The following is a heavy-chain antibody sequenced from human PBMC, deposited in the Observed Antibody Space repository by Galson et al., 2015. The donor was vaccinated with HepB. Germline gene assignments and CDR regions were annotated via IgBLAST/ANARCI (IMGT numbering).Heavy chain of an antibody. CDR1: GFTFSSYG. CDR3: AKDGHPYSSSWYYFDY. J-gene: IGHJ4*02. D-gene: IGHD6-13*01. V-gene: IGHV3-30*18. CDR2: ISYDGGNK. Sequence: SLRLSCAASGFTFSSYGMHWVRRAPGKGLEWVAVISYDGGNKYYADSVKGRFTISRDNSKNTLYLQVNSLRAEDTAVYYCAKDGHPYSSSWYYFDYWGQGALVTVSS.